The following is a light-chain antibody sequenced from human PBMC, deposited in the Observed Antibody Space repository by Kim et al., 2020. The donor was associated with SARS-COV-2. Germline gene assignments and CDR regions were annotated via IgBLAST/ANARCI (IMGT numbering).Light chain of an antibody. CDR2: GAS. Sequence: EIVMTQSPATLSVSPGERATLSCRASQSVSSNLAWYQQKPGLAPRLLIYGASTRATGVPARFSGSGSGTDFTLTISSLQSEDFAVYYCQQYNNWPPLTFGGGTKVDIK. CDR1: QSVSSN. CDR3: QQYNNWPPLT. V-gene: IGKV3-15*01. J-gene: IGKJ4*01.